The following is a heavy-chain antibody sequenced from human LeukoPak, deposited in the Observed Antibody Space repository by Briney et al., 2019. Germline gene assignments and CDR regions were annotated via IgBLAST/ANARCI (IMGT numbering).Heavy chain of an antibody. CDR2: ISWNSGSI. CDR3: AKDYGSYGNLDYMDV. Sequence: GRSLRLSCAASGFTFDDYAMHWVRQAPGKGLEWVSGISWNSGSIGYADSVKGRFTISRDNAKNSLYLQMNSLRAEDTAVYYCAKDYGSYGNLDYMDVWGKGTTVTVSS. V-gene: IGHV3-9*01. D-gene: IGHD5-18*01. J-gene: IGHJ6*03. CDR1: GFTFDDYA.